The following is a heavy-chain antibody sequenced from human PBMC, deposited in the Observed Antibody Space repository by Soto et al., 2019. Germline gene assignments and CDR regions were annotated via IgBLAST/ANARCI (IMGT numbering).Heavy chain of an antibody. CDR2: IIPILGIA. J-gene: IGHJ2*01. Sequence: QVQLVQSGAEVKKPGSSVKVSCKASGGNFSSYTISWVRQAPGQGLEWMGRIIPILGIANYAQKFQGRVTITADKSTSTAYMELSSLRSEDTAVYYCASEGRGATITWYFDLWGRGTLVTVSS. CDR3: ASEGRGATITWYFDL. CDR1: GGNFSSYT. V-gene: IGHV1-69*02. D-gene: IGHD5-12*01.